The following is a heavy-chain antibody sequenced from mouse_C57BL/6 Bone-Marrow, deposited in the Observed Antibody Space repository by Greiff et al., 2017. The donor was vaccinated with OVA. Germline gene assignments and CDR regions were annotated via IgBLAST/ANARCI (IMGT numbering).Heavy chain of an antibody. J-gene: IGHJ2*01. D-gene: IGHD3-2*02. CDR3: ARSGSSGPYYFDY. CDR2: IHPNSGST. Sequence: QVQLKQPGAELVKPGASVKLSCKASGYTFTSYWMHWVKQRPGQGLEWIGMIHPNSGSTNYNEKFKSKATLTVDNSSSTAYMQLSSLTSEDSAVYYCARSGSSGPYYFDYWGQGTTLTVAS. V-gene: IGHV1-64*01. CDR1: GYTFTSYW.